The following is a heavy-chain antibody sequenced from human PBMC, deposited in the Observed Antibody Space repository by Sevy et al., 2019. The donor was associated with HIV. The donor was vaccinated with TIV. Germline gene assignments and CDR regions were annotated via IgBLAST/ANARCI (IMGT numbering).Heavy chain of an antibody. Sequence: ASVKVSCKASGYTFTGYYMHWVRQAPGQGLEWMGWINPNSGGTNYAQKFQGRVTMTRDTSISTAYMERSRLGSDDTAVYYCARAPPAAAVFDPWGQGTLVTVSS. CDR3: ARAPPAAAVFDP. V-gene: IGHV1-2*02. CDR1: GYTFTGYY. CDR2: INPNSGGT. D-gene: IGHD6-13*01. J-gene: IGHJ5*02.